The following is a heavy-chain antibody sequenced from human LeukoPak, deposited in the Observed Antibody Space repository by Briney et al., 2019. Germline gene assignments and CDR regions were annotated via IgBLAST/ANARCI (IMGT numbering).Heavy chain of an antibody. CDR1: GFTFGDYA. Sequence: GGSLRLSCTASGFTFGDYAMSWFRQAPGKGLEWVGCIRSKAYGGTTEYAASVKGRFTISRDDSKSIAYLQMNSLRAEDTAVYYCAKDIAAAGSYFDYWGQGTLVTVSS. D-gene: IGHD6-13*01. J-gene: IGHJ4*02. CDR2: IRSKAYGGTT. CDR3: AKDIAAAGSYFDY. V-gene: IGHV3-49*03.